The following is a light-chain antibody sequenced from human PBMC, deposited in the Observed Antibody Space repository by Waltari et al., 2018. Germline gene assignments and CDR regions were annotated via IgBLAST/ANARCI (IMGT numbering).Light chain of an antibody. Sequence: QSALTQPASVSGSPGQSITISCIGTSSDVGGYKYVSWYQPYPGKAPQLIIYEVNNRPSVVSKRFSGSRSGNTASLTISGLQPEDEAAYFCDSYTSTSSLPYVFGTGTKVTVL. CDR3: DSYTSTSSLPYV. CDR2: EVN. CDR1: SSDVGGYKY. J-gene: IGLJ1*01. V-gene: IGLV2-14*01.